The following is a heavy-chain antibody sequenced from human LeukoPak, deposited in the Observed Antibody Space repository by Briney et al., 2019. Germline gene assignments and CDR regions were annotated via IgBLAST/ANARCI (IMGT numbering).Heavy chain of an antibody. CDR1: GGSISSYY. V-gene: IGHV4-59*01. CDR2: IYYSGST. D-gene: IGHD6-13*01. Sequence: SETLSLTCTVSGGSISSYYRSWIRQPPGKGLEWIGYIYYSGSTNYNPSLKSRVTISVDTSKNQFSLKLSSVTAADTAVYYCARGGSSWYKFDPWGQGTLVTVSS. CDR3: ARGGSSWYKFDP. J-gene: IGHJ5*02.